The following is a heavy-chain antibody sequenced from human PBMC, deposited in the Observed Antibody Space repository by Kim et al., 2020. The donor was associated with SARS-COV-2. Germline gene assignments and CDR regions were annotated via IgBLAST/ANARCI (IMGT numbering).Heavy chain of an antibody. CDR3: SAAFLLDY. Sequence: SGSTNYNPSLKSRVTISVDTSKNQFSLKLSSVTAADTAVYYCSAAFLLDYWGQGTLVTVSS. V-gene: IGHV4-34*01. J-gene: IGHJ4*02. CDR2: SGST. D-gene: IGHD3-3*02.